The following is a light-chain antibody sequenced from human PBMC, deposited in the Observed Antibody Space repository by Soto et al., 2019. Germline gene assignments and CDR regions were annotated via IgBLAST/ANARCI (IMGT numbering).Light chain of an antibody. V-gene: IGLV4-69*01. J-gene: IGLJ3*02. CDR3: QTWGTGGPGV. Sequence: QPVLTQSPSVSASLGASVKLTCTLSSGHSSYAIAWHQQQPEKGPRYLMKLNSDGSHSKGDGIPDRFSGSRSGAESSLTISSLQSEDEADYYCQTWGTGGPGVFGGGTQLTVL. CDR2: LNSDGSH. CDR1: SGHSSYA.